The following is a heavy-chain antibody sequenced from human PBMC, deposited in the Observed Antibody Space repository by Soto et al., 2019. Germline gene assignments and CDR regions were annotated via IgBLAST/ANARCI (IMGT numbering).Heavy chain of an antibody. Sequence: GSLRLSCAASGFTFSSYAMSWVRQAPGKGLEWVSAISGSGGSTYYADSVKGRFTISRDNSKNTLYLQMNSLRAEDTAVYYCAIVDCSSTSCPDYYYYGMDVWGQGTTVTVSS. D-gene: IGHD2-2*01. CDR3: AIVDCSSTSCPDYYYYGMDV. CDR1: GFTFSSYA. CDR2: ISGSGGST. J-gene: IGHJ6*02. V-gene: IGHV3-23*01.